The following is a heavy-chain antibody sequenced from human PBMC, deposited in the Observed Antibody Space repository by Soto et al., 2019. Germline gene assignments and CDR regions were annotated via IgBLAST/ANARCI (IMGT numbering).Heavy chain of an antibody. CDR3: VRALSGHDHFFDS. Sequence: PGGSLRLSCTASGFNFDDYGMAWVRQFPGKGLEWVSGVNWNGGNSGYADSVKGRFTISRDNIKNTLYLHMYSLRAGDTAFYYCVRALSGHDHFFDSWGLGTLVTVSS. CDR1: GFNFDDYG. D-gene: IGHD5-12*01. CDR2: VNWNGGNS. V-gene: IGHV3-20*04. J-gene: IGHJ4*02.